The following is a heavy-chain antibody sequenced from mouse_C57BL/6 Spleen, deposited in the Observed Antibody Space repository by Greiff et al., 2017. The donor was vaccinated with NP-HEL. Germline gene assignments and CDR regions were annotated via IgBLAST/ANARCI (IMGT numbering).Heavy chain of an antibody. CDR1: GYTFTSYW. Sequence: QVQLKQPGAELVRPGSSVKLSCKASGYTFTSYWMDWVKQRPGQGLEWIGNIYPSDSETHYNQKFKDKATLTVDKSSSTAYMQLSSLTSEDSAVYYCAREGTGLSYFDYWGQGTTLTVSS. CDR3: AREGTGLSYFDY. J-gene: IGHJ2*01. D-gene: IGHD3-3*01. CDR2: IYPSDSET. V-gene: IGHV1-61*01.